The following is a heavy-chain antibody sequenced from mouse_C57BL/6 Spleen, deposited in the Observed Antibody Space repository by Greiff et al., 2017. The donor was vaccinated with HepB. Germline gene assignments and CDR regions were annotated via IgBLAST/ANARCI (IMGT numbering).Heavy chain of an antibody. CDR2: IYPGSGNT. D-gene: IGHD2-5*01. CDR3: ARWSNYYFDY. CDR1: GYTFTDYY. V-gene: IGHV1-76*01. Sequence: QVQLKQSGAELVRPGASVKLSCKASGYTFTDYYINWVKQRPGQGLEWIARIYPGSGNTYYNEKFKGKATLTAEKSSSTAYMQLSSLTSEDSAVYFCARWSNYYFDYWGQGTTLTVSS. J-gene: IGHJ2*01.